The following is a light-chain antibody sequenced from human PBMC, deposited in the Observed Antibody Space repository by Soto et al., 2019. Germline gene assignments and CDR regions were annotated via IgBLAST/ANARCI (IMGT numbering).Light chain of an antibody. J-gene: IGLJ1*01. CDR1: RTDVGGYNF. CDR3: CSYVSSKTYV. CDR2: EVS. V-gene: IGLV2-14*01. Sequence: QSVLTQPASVSGSPGQPITISCTGTRTDVGGYNFVSWNQQHPGKAPKLIIYEVSNRPSGVSNRFSGSKSDNTASLTISGLQAEDEADYYCCSYVSSKTYVFGTGTTVTVL.